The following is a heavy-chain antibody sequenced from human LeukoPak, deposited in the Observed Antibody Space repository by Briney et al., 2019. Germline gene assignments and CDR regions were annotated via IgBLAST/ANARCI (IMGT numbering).Heavy chain of an antibody. V-gene: IGHV4-39*01. CDR1: GGAIISDNFY. CDR2: INYSGTT. J-gene: IGHJ4*02. CDR3: GRLFDS. Sequence: SETPSLTCTVSGGAIISDNFYWVWLRQPPGKGLEWVGSINYSGTTYYNPSLRSRLSISVDTSRTQFFLRLNSVTAADTAVYYCGRLFDSWGQGILVTVSS.